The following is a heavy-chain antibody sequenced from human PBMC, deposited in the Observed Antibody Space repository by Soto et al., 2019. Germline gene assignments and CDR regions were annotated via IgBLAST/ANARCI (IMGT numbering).Heavy chain of an antibody. CDR3: ARDGGGRPDH. D-gene: IGHD2-15*01. CDR1: GYTFPSYG. Sequence: QVHLVQSGAEVKKPGASVKVSCKASGYTFPSYGISWIRQAPGQGLVWMGWISAHNGHTKYTQNFQGRVTMTTDISTSTAHMELRGLRSDDTAVYYCARDGGGRPDHCGLGTLVTVSS. V-gene: IGHV1-18*01. J-gene: IGHJ4*02. CDR2: ISAHNGHT.